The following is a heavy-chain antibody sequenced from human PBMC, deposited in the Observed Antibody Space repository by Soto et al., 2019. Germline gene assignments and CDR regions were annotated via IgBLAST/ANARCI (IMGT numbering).Heavy chain of an antibody. V-gene: IGHV1-18*01. CDR3: VSGRYAYFVPTASAY. J-gene: IGHJ4*02. CDR2: ITTFNGNT. Sequence: QVQLMQSGPEVKKPGASMRGSCKTSGYSFTNFGISWVRQAPGQGLEWMGWITTFNGNTNYAQRFQGRMTVTPETSTRTLYTELASPISDNPAASYCVSGRYAYFVPTASAYWGQGTLVTVAS. CDR1: GYSFTNFG. D-gene: IGHD3-9*01.